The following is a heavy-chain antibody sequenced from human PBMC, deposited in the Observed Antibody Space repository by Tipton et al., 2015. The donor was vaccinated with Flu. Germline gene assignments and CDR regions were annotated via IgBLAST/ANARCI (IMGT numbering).Heavy chain of an antibody. Sequence: TLSLTCTFSGGSLSSFYWTWIRQSAGKELEWIGRVYSSGTTNFNPSLKSRLTMSLDASKNQFSLTLNSVTAADTAVYYCARGSGSGTFVIFDFWSQGTLVTVSS. CDR1: GGSLSSFY. CDR3: ARGSGSGTFVIFDF. D-gene: IGHD3-10*01. J-gene: IGHJ5*01. V-gene: IGHV4-4*07. CDR2: VYSSGTT.